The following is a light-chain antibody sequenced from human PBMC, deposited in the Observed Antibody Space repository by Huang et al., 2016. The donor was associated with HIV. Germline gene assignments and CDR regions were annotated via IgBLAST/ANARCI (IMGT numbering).Light chain of an antibody. J-gene: IGKJ4*01. CDR1: QTITTD. V-gene: IGKV1-39*01. CDR2: AAS. CDR3: QQSYSSLLS. Sequence: DIPMTQSPSSLSASVGDRVIMTCRASQTITTDLNWDQKPPGKAPQHLIYAASSLQSGVPSRFSGSGSGTDFTLTISSLHPEDFATYYCQQSYSSLLSFGGGTKVAIK.